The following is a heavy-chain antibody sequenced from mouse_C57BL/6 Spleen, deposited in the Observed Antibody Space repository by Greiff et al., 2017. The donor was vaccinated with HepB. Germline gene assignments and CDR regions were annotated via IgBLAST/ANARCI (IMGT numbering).Heavy chain of an antibody. Sequence: EVKLVESGEGLVKPGGSLKLSCAASGFTFSSYAMSWVRQTPEKRLEWVAYISSGGDYIYYADTVKGRFTISRDNARNTLYLQMSSLTSEDTAMYYCTRGGRGYYAMDYWGQGTSVTVSS. CDR1: GFTFSSYA. V-gene: IGHV5-9-1*02. CDR2: ISSGGDYI. CDR3: TRGGRGYYAMDY. J-gene: IGHJ4*01.